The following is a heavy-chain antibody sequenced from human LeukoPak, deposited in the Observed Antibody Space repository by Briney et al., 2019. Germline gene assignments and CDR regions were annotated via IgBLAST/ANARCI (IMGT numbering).Heavy chain of an antibody. CDR3: ARGHYDFWSGYWGAFDY. Sequence: SETLSLTCTVSGVSISSSSYYWGWIRQPPGKGLEWIGSIYYSGSTYYNPSLKSRVTISVDTSKNQFSLKLSSVTAADTAVYYCARGHYDFWSGYWGAFDYWGQGTLVTVSS. D-gene: IGHD3-3*01. CDR1: GVSISSSSYY. CDR2: IYYSGST. V-gene: IGHV4-39*07. J-gene: IGHJ4*02.